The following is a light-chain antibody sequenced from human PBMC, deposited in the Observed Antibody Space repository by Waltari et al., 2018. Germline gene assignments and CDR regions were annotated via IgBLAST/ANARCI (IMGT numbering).Light chain of an antibody. V-gene: IGLV2-23*01. Sequence: QSALTPPASVSGSPGQSITISCTGTSSDVGNYHLVSWYQQHPGKAPKLMISAGSKRPSGVSNRFSGSKSGNTASLTISGLQAEDEADYYCCSYAGSSTYVFGTGTKVTVL. CDR1: SSDVGNYHL. CDR2: AGS. CDR3: CSYAGSSTYV. J-gene: IGLJ1*01.